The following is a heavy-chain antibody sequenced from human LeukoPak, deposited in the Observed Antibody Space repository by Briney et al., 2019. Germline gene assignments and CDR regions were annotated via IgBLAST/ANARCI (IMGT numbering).Heavy chain of an antibody. Sequence: GGSLRLSCVASGFTFSSSAMSWVRQAPGKGLEWVSSISGSGGSTYFADSVKGRFTISRDNSKNTLYVQMNSLRAEDTAIYYCAKPPPPRGRVYYYMDVWGNGTTVTVS. CDR3: AKPPPPRGRVYYYMDV. J-gene: IGHJ6*03. D-gene: IGHD1-1*01. V-gene: IGHV3-23*01. CDR2: ISGSGGST. CDR1: GFTFSSSA.